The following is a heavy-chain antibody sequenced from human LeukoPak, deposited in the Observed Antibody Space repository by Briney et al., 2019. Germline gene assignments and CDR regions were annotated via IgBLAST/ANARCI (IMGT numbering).Heavy chain of an antibody. Sequence: ASVKVSCQPSGYTFTKYAISWVRQAPGQGLEWMGWISTYNGDTKYAQKFQGRVTLTKDTPTSTAYMDLRSLRSDDTAVYYCVRDPSNTSGWYIYFDYWGQGTLVTVSS. CDR2: ISTYNGDT. CDR3: VRDPSNTSGWYIYFDY. CDR1: GYTFTKYA. V-gene: IGHV1-18*01. D-gene: IGHD6-19*01. J-gene: IGHJ4*02.